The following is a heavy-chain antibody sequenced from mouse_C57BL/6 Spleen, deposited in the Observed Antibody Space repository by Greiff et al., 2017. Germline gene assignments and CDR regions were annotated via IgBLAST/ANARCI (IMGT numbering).Heavy chain of an antibody. Sequence: QVQLQQPGAELVRPGSSVKLSCKASGYTFTSYWMDWVKQRPGQGLEWIGNIYPSDSETHYNQKFKDKATLTVDKSSSTAYMQLSSLTSEDSAVYYCARWLGYYGSSSFAYWGQGTLVTVSA. J-gene: IGHJ3*01. D-gene: IGHD1-1*01. CDR3: ARWLGYYGSSSFAY. V-gene: IGHV1-61*01. CDR2: IYPSDSET. CDR1: GYTFTSYW.